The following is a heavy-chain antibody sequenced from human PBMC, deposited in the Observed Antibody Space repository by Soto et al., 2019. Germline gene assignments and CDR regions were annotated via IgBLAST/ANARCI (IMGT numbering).Heavy chain of an antibody. Sequence: GGSLRLSCAASGFTVSSNYMSWVRQAPGKGLEWVSVIYSGGSTYYADSVKGRFTISRHNSKNTLYLQMNSLRAEDTAVYYCARTTMVRGVNMRGWDYFDYWGQGTLVTVSS. CDR2: IYSGGST. D-gene: IGHD3-10*01. V-gene: IGHV3-53*04. CDR3: ARTTMVRGVNMRGWDYFDY. J-gene: IGHJ4*02. CDR1: GFTVSSNY.